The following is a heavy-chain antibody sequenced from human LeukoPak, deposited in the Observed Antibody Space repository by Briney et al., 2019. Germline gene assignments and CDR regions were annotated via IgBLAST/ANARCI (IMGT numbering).Heavy chain of an antibody. CDR2: IYYSGST. V-gene: IGHV4-39*07. D-gene: IGHD3-10*01. CDR1: GGSISSSSYY. J-gene: IGHJ4*02. CDR3: ATWFGPVDY. Sequence: PSETLSLTCTVSGGSISSSSYYWGWIRQPPGKGLEWIGSIYYSGSTYYNPSLKSRVTISVDTSKNQFSLKLSSVTAADTAVYYCATWFGPVDYWGQGTLVTVSS.